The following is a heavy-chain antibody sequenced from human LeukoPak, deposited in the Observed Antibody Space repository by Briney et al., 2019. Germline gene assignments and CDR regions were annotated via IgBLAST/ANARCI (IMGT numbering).Heavy chain of an antibody. D-gene: IGHD2-21*02. J-gene: IGHJ3*02. CDR1: GDSVYSSSAA. Sequence: SQTLSLTCAISGDSVYSSSAAWNGIRQSPSRGLEWLGRTYFRSKWYNDYALSVRGRIGINPDTSKNQFSLHLNSVTPEDTAVYYCARDQSCSSGCYHAFENWGQGTLVTVSS. CDR3: ARDQSCSSGCYHAFEN. V-gene: IGHV6-1*01. CDR2: TYFRSKWYN.